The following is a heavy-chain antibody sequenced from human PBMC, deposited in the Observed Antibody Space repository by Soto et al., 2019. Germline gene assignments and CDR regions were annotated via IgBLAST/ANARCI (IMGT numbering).Heavy chain of an antibody. CDR3: ARVRVLTGYSYGFDYYYGMDV. V-gene: IGHV1-3*01. CDR2: INAGNGNT. D-gene: IGHD5-18*01. J-gene: IGHJ6*02. Sequence: GASVKVSCKASGYTFTSYAMHWVRQAPGQRLEWMGWINAGNGNTKYSQKYQGRVTISRDTSESTAYMELSSLRSEDTAVYYCARVRVLTGYSYGFDYYYGMDVWGQGTTVIVSS. CDR1: GYTFTSYA.